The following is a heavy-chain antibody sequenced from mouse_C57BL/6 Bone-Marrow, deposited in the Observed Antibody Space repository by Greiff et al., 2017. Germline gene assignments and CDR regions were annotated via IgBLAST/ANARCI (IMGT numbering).Heavy chain of an antibody. Sequence: QVQLQQSGTELVKPGASVKLSCKASGYTFTSYWMHWVKQRPGQGLEWIGNINPSNGGTNYNEKFKSKATLTVGKSSSTAYMQLSSLTSEDSAVYYCARWGLRSVATGFAYWGQGTLVTVSA. V-gene: IGHV1-53*01. J-gene: IGHJ3*01. CDR1: GYTFTSYW. D-gene: IGHD1-1*01. CDR2: INPSNGGT. CDR3: ARWGLRSVATGFAY.